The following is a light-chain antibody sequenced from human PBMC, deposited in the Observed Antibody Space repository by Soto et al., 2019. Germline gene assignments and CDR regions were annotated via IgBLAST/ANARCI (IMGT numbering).Light chain of an antibody. Sequence: EIVLTQSPATLSLSPGESATLSCRASQSVGSDLTWYQQKPGQAPRLLIHGASNRATGIPARFSGSGSGTDFTLTISRLEPADFAVYYCQQRSTWPLTFGGGTKVEIK. CDR1: QSVGSD. J-gene: IGKJ4*01. CDR2: GAS. V-gene: IGKV3-11*01. CDR3: QQRSTWPLT.